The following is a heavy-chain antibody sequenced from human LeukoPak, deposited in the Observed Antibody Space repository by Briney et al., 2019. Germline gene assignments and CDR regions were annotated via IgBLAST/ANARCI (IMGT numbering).Heavy chain of an antibody. D-gene: IGHD5-12*01. CDR3: ARETGWLRYGNDY. CDR1: GFTFSDYY. V-gene: IGHV3-11*01. J-gene: IGHJ4*02. CDR2: ISSSGSTI. Sequence: GGSLRLSCAASGFTFSDYYMSWIRQAPGKGLERVSYISSSGSTIYYADSVKGRFTTSRDNAKNSLYLQMNSLRAEDTAVYYCARETGWLRYGNDYWGQGTLVTVSS.